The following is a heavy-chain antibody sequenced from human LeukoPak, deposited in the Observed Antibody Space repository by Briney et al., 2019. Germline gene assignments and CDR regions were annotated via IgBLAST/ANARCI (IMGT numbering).Heavy chain of an antibody. CDR2: ICGNSANT. CDR3: AKGSGGSCYSPPDY. J-gene: IGHJ4*02. Sequence: GGPLRLSCAASGFTFSTYAVSWVRQAPGKGLEWVSAICGNSANTYYADSVKGRFTISRDNSKNTLYLQMSSLRAEDTALYYCAKGSGGSCYSPPDYWGQGTLVTVSS. CDR1: GFTFSTYA. D-gene: IGHD2-15*01. V-gene: IGHV3-23*01.